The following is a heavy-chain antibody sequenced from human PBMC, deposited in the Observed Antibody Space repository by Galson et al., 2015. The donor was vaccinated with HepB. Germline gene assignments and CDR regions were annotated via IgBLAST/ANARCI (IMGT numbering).Heavy chain of an antibody. D-gene: IGHD3-16*02. CDR1: GFTFSGSA. Sequence: SLRLSCAASGFTFSGSAIHWVRQASGKGLEWIGRIRSKNNNYASAYTASVEGRFTISRDDSKNTAYLQMNSLKTEDTAVYYCTRHDMITFGGVIAYDYYYGMDVWGQGTTVTVSS. V-gene: IGHV3-73*01. CDR3: TRHDMITFGGVIAYDYYYGMDV. J-gene: IGHJ6*02. CDR2: IRSKNNNYAS.